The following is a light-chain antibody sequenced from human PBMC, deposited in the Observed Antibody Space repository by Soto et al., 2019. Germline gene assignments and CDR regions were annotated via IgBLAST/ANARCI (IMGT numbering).Light chain of an antibody. J-gene: IGLJ2*01. V-gene: IGLV2-8*01. CDR3: SSYAGSNNVL. CDR2: EVS. Sequence: QSALTQPPSASGSPGQSVTVSCTGTSSDVGGYNYVSWYQQHPGKAPKLIIYEVSKRPSGVPDRFSGSKSVNTASLTVSGLQAEDEADYYCSSYAGSNNVLFGGGTKVTVL. CDR1: SSDVGGYNY.